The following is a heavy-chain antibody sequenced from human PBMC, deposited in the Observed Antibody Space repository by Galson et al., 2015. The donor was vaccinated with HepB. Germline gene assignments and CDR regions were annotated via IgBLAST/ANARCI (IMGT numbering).Heavy chain of an antibody. CDR3: ARGLRVRGVRDYYYYSMDV. J-gene: IGHJ6*03. V-gene: IGHV1-8*01. CDR2: MNPNSGNT. Sequence: SVKVSCKASGYTFTNYDINWVRQATGQGLEWMGWMNPNSGNTGYGQKFRGRVTMTRNTSIITAYMELSSLRSEDTAVYYCARGLRVRGVRDYYYYSMDVWGKGTTVTVSS. D-gene: IGHD3-10*01. CDR1: GYTFTNYD.